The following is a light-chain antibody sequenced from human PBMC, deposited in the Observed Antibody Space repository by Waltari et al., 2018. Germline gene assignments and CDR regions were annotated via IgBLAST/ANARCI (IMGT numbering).Light chain of an antibody. Sequence: EIVLTQSPGTLSLSLGEGATLSCRASQSVSSSYIVWYQQKPGQALRLLIYGASSRATGIPDRFSGSGSGTDFTLTINRLGPEDFAVYYCQQYAYSPFTFGQGTKLEIK. CDR3: QQYAYSPFT. V-gene: IGKV3-20*01. CDR1: QSVSSSY. CDR2: GAS. J-gene: IGKJ2*01.